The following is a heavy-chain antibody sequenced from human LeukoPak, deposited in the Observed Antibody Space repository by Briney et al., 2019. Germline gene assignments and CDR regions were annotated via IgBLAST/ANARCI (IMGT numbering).Heavy chain of an antibody. J-gene: IGHJ4*02. D-gene: IGHD6-13*01. V-gene: IGHV4-34*01. Sequence: SETLSLTCAVYGGSFSGYYWSWIRQPPGKGLEWIGEINHSGSSNYNPSLKSRVTISVDTSKDQSSLKLSSVTAADTAVYYGAGLREQQLAKKFDYWGQGTLVTVSS. CDR3: AGLREQQLAKKFDY. CDR2: INHSGSS. CDR1: GGSFSGYY.